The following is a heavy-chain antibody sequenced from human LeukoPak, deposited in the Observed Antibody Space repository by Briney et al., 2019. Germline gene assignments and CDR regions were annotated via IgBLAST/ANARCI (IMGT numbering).Heavy chain of an antibody. D-gene: IGHD6-19*01. CDR1: GFTVSSNY. V-gene: IGHV4-4*02. Sequence: GSLRLSCAASGFTVSSNYMSWVRQAPGKGLEWIGEIYHSGSTNYNPSLKSRVTISVDKSKNQFSLKLSSVTAADTAVYYCARNYRSGWYVVDYWGQGTLVTVSS. J-gene: IGHJ4*02. CDR3: ARNYRSGWYVVDY. CDR2: IYHSGST.